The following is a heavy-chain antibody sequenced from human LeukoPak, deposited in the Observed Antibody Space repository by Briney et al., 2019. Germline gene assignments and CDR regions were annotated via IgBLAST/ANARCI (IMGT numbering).Heavy chain of an antibody. D-gene: IGHD3-22*01. V-gene: IGHV4-39*07. J-gene: IGHJ4*02. Sequence: SETLSLTCPVSGGSINSSDYYWGWIRQPPGKGLEWIGSIYYSGTTYYTPSLKSRVTISVDTSKNQFSLKLSSVTAADTAIYYCARVTGYMIEDYFDYWGQGTLVTVSS. CDR2: IYYSGTT. CDR1: GGSINSSDYY. CDR3: ARVTGYMIEDYFDY.